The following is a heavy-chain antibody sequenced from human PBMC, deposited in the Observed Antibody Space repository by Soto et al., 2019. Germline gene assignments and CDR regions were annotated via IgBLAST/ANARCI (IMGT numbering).Heavy chain of an antibody. Sequence: QLQLQESGPGLVKPSETLSLTCTVSGDSISSNNYYCGWIRQPPGKGLEWIGSIYYSGSTYYNPSLTSRVTMSVDTSMGQYSLKLSSVTAADTAVYYCARHPGYAVPTVYATHYFNYWGQGILVTVS. CDR2: IYYSGST. CDR1: GDSISSNNYY. J-gene: IGHJ4*02. CDR3: ARHPGYAVPTVYATHYFNY. V-gene: IGHV4-39*01. D-gene: IGHD2-8*01.